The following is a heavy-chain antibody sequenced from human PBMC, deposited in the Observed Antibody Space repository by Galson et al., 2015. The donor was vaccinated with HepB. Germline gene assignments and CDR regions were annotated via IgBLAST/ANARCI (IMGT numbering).Heavy chain of an antibody. CDR1: GGSISSGDYY. D-gene: IGHD5-12*01. CDR2: IYYSGST. J-gene: IGHJ4*02. V-gene: IGHV4-30-4*02. Sequence: SETLSLTCTVSGGSISSGDYYWSWIRQPPGKGLEWIGYIYYSGSTYYNPPLKSRVTMSVDTSKNQFSLKLSSVTAADTAVYYCARSEYTGYESVYFDYWGQGTLVTVSS. CDR3: ARSEYTGYESVYFDY.